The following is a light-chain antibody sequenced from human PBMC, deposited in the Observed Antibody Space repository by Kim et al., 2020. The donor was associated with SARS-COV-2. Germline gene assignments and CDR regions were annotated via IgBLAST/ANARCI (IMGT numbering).Light chain of an antibody. CDR2: DAS. Sequence: SLAPGERATLSCRASQRVSGYLAWYQLRRGQAPRLLIYDASIRAPGTPARFSGSRSGTDFTLTISSLEPEDFAVYYCQQHSDWLTFGGGTKVDIK. J-gene: IGKJ4*01. CDR3: QQHSDWLT. CDR1: QRVSGY. V-gene: IGKV3-11*01.